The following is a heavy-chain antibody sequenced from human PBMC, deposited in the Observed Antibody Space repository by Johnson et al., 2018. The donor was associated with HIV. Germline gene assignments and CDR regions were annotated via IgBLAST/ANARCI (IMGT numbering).Heavy chain of an antibody. CDR2: ISGSGINT. D-gene: IGHD1-26*01. CDR1: GFTFSDYY. CDR3: AKDSERELNPHDAFDI. J-gene: IGHJ3*02. Sequence: VQLVESGGGLVKPGGSLRLSCAASGFTFSDYYMSWIRQAPGKGLEWVSAISGSGINTYDADSVKGRFTISRDNSKNTLYLQRNSLRAEDTAVYYCAKDSERELNPHDAFDIWGQGTMVTVSA. V-gene: IGHV3-23*04.